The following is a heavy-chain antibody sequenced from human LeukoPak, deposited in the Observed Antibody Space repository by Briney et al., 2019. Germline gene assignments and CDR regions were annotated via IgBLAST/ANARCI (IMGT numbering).Heavy chain of an antibody. D-gene: IGHD2-15*01. J-gene: IGHJ4*02. CDR1: GYTFTTFG. CDR2: ISTYNGDT. CDR3: AREYCSGGSCYNADY. Sequence: ASVKVSCKASGYTFTTFGIGWVRQAPGQGLEWMGWISTYNGDTHYAQKLQGRVTMTTDTSTGTAYMELRSLRSDDTAVYYCAREYCSGGSCYNADYWGQGTLVTVSS. V-gene: IGHV1-18*01.